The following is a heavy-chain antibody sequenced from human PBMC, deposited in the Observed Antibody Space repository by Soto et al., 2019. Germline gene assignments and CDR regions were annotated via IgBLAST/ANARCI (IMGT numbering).Heavy chain of an antibody. CDR2: FSGSGGST. J-gene: IGHJ4*02. CDR3: AKGKDSSGYYPPYYFDY. Sequence: PGGSLRLSCAASGFTFSSYAMSWVRQAPGKGLEWVSAFSGSGGSTYYADSVKGRFTISRDNSKNTLYLQMNSLRAEDTAVYYCAKGKDSSGYYPPYYFDYWGQGTLVTVSS. CDR1: GFTFSSYA. V-gene: IGHV3-23*01. D-gene: IGHD3-22*01.